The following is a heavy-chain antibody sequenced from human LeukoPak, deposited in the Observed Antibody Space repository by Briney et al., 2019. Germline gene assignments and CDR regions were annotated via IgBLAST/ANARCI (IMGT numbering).Heavy chain of an antibody. CDR2: IYYSGST. CDR1: GGSISSGDYY. D-gene: IGHD2-2*01. Sequence: SETLSLTCTVSGGSISSGDYYWSWIRQPPGKGLEWIGYIYYSGSTYYNPSLKSRVTISVDTSKNQFSLKLSSVTAADTAVYYCARDPGHCSSTSCYAGGYFQHWGQGTLVTVSS. V-gene: IGHV4-30-4*01. CDR3: ARDPGHCSSTSCYAGGYFQH. J-gene: IGHJ1*01.